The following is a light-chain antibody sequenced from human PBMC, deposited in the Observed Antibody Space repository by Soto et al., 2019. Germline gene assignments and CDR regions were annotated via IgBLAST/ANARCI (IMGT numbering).Light chain of an antibody. Sequence: QAVVTQPASVSGSPGQSITISCSGTSSDVGGYKYVSWYQHHPGKAPKLIIYEVSNRPSGISNRFSGSKSGNTASLTISGLQAEDEADYYCTSYTGTTILEGVFGGGTKLTVL. V-gene: IGLV2-14*01. CDR3: TSYTGTTILEGV. CDR2: EVS. J-gene: IGLJ3*02. CDR1: SSDVGGYKY.